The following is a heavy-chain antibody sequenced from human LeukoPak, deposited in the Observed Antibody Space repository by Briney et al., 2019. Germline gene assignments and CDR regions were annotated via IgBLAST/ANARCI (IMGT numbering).Heavy chain of an antibody. CDR2: ISYDGSNK. Sequence: GRSLRLSCAASGFTFSSYGMHWVRQAPGKGLEWVAVISYDGSNKYYADSVKGRFTISRDNSKNTLYLQMNSLRAEDTAVYYCARGGEQLIAVAGDFDYWGQGTLVTVSS. CDR1: GFTFSSYG. D-gene: IGHD6-19*01. CDR3: ARGGEQLIAVAGDFDY. J-gene: IGHJ4*02. V-gene: IGHV3-30*03.